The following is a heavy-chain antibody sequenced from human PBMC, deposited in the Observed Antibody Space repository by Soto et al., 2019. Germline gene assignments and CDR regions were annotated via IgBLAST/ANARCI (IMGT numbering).Heavy chain of an antibody. Sequence: PGGSLRLSCAASGFTFSNYGMNWVRQAPGKGLEWVSGISGSGGGTYYAGSVKGRFTISRDNSKNTLHLQMNRLRAEDTAVYYCAKVFYSYGPLNYGMDVWGQGTTVTVSS. D-gene: IGHD5-18*01. V-gene: IGHV3-23*01. CDR2: ISGSGGGT. CDR1: GFTFSNYG. J-gene: IGHJ6*02. CDR3: AKVFYSYGPLNYGMDV.